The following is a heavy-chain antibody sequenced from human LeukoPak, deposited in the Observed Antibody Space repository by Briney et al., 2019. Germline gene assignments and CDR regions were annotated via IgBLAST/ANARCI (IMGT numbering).Heavy chain of an antibody. D-gene: IGHD3-3*01. V-gene: IGHV3-30*18. CDR3: AKEDFWSGYSDY. Sequence: GGSLRLSCAASGLTFSSYGMPWVRQAPGKGLEWVAVISYDGSNKYYADSVKGRFTISRDNSKNTLYLQMNSLRAEDTAVYYCAKEDFWSGYSDYWGQGTLVTVSS. CDR1: GLTFSSYG. J-gene: IGHJ4*02. CDR2: ISYDGSNK.